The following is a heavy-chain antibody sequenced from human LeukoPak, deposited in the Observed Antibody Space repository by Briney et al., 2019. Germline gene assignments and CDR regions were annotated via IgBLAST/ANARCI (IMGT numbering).Heavy chain of an antibody. V-gene: IGHV3-33*08. CDR2: TWYDGSNK. CDR1: GFTFSSYG. D-gene: IGHD6-13*01. Sequence: PGGSLRLSCAASGFTFSSYGMHWVRQAPGKGLEWVAVTWYDGSNKYYADSVKGRFTISRDNSKNTLDLRMNSLRAEDTAVYYCARELGAAGKRYFDYWGQGTLVTVSS. CDR3: ARELGAAGKRYFDY. J-gene: IGHJ4*02.